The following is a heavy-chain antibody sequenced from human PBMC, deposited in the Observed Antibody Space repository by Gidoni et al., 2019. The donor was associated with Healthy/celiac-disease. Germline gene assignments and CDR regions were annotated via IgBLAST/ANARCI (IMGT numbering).Heavy chain of an antibody. CDR3: ARDQYGDSGYYYYGMDV. V-gene: IGHV4-39*07. Sequence: QLQLQESGPGLVKPSDTLSLTCTVSGGSISSSRYYWGWIRKPPGKGLEWIGSIYYSRSTYYNPSLKSRVTISVDTSKNQFSLKLSSVTAADTAVYYCARDQYGDSGYYYYGMDVWCQGTTVTVSS. J-gene: IGHJ6*02. CDR2: IYYSRST. CDR1: GGSISSSRYY. D-gene: IGHD4-17*01.